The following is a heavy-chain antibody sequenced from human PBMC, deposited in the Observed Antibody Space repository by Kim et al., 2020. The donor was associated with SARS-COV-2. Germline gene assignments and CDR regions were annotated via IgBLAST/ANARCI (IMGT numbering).Heavy chain of an antibody. CDR3: ARESYYYGSGSYSGHYYYGLDV. CDR2: ISSSGSTI. V-gene: IGHV3-48*03. CDR1: GFTFSSYE. J-gene: IGHJ6*02. D-gene: IGHD3-10*01. Sequence: GGSLRLSCAASGFTFSSYEMNWVRQAPGKGLEWVSYISSSGSTIYYADSVKGRFTISRDNAKNSLYLQMNSLRAEDTAVYYCARESYYYGSGSYSGHYYYGLDVWCQGTTVTVSS.